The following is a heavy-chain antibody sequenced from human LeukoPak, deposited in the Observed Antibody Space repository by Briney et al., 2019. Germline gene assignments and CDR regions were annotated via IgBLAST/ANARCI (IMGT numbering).Heavy chain of an antibody. J-gene: IGHJ4*02. CDR2: ISRSASTI. D-gene: IGHD5-18*01. CDR1: GFSFSSCE. CDR3: ARAGGRVDTAIDY. Sequence: GGSLGLSCEASGFSFSSCEMNWVRQAPGKGLEWLSYISRSASTIYYADSVKGRFTISRDNAKNSLYLQMNSLRAEDTAVYYCARAGGRVDTAIDYWGQGTLVTVSS. V-gene: IGHV3-48*03.